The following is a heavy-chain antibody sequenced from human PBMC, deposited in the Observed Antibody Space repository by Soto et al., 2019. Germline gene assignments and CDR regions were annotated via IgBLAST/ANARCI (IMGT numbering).Heavy chain of an antibody. D-gene: IGHD3-9*01. V-gene: IGHV4-61*08. CDR3: ASMNILAGHAFDS. Sequence: QVQLQESGPGLVKPSETLSLTCTVSGVSVSSGDYYWSWIRESPGKGLEWIGYVFHTGSTNYNPSLKGRVTISIDTSKNQFSLQLNSVTAADTALYSCASMNILAGHAFDSWGQGTMVTVSS. J-gene: IGHJ3*01. CDR2: VFHTGST. CDR1: GVSVSSGDYY.